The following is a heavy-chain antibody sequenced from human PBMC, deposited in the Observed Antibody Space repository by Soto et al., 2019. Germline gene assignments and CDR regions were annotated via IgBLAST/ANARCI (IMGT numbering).Heavy chain of an antibody. V-gene: IGHV4-59*08. CDR1: GGSISSYY. CDR3: ARDFFDSSDYTTNWFDP. D-gene: IGHD3-22*01. CDR2: IYYTGNA. Sequence: SETLSLTCTVSGGSISSYYWSWIRQPPGKGLEWIGYIYYTGNAYYNPSLKSRVTISVDTSKNQFSLKLTPVTAADAALYYCARDFFDSSDYTTNWFDPWGQGTLVTVSS. J-gene: IGHJ5*02.